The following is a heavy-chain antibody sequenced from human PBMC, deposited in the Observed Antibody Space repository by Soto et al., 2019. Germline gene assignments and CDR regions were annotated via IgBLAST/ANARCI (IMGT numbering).Heavy chain of an antibody. V-gene: IGHV3-30-3*01. CDR3: ARDPRLEGGENWFDP. Sequence: QVQLVESGGGVVQPGRSLRLSCAASGFTFSSYAMHWVRQAPGKGLEWVAVISYDGSNKYYADSVKGRFTISRDNSKNTLYLQMNSLRAEDTAVYYCARDPRLEGGENWFDPWGQGTLVTVSS. CDR1: GFTFSSYA. D-gene: IGHD3-10*01. CDR2: ISYDGSNK. J-gene: IGHJ5*02.